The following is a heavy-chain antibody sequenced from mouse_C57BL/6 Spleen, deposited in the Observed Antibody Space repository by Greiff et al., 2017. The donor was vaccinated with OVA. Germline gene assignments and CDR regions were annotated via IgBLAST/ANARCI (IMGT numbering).Heavy chain of an antibody. D-gene: IGHD1-1*01. CDR3: ARGSYGISPAWFAY. CDR1: GYTFTGYW. J-gene: IGHJ3*01. Sequence: QVQLKESGAELMKPGASVKLSCKATGYTFTGYWIEWVKQRPGHGLEWIGEILPGSGSTNYNEKFKGKATFTADTSSNTAYMQLSSLTTEDSAIFYCARGSYGISPAWFAYWGQGTLVTVSA. V-gene: IGHV1-9*01. CDR2: ILPGSGST.